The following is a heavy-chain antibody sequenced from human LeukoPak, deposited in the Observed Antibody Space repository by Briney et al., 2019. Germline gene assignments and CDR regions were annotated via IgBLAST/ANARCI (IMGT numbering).Heavy chain of an antibody. V-gene: IGHV3-23*01. J-gene: IGHJ4*02. CDR1: GFTFSNYA. CDR3: ARDSHDSSGYYSIGGY. CDR2: LSGSGGST. D-gene: IGHD3-22*01. Sequence: GGSLRLSCAASGFTFSNYAMTWVRQAPGKGLEWVSTLSGSGGSTYFGDSVKGRFTISRDNSKNRLYLKMNSLRAEGTGVYYCARDSHDSSGYYSIGGYWGQGTLVTVSS.